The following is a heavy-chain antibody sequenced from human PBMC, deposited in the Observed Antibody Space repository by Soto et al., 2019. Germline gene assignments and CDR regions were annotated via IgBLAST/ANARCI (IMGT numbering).Heavy chain of an antibody. V-gene: IGHV3-23*01. CDR2: ISGSGGST. D-gene: IGHD6-19*01. CDR1: GFTFSSYA. CDR3: AKVESGYSSGWYHTSTIRGAFDY. Sequence: EVQLLESGGGLVQPGGSLRLSCAASGFTFSSYAMSWVRQAPGKGLEWVSAISGSGGSTYYADSVKGRFTISRDNSKNTLYLQMNSLRAEDTAVYYCAKVESGYSSGWYHTSTIRGAFDYWGQGTLVTVSS. J-gene: IGHJ4*02.